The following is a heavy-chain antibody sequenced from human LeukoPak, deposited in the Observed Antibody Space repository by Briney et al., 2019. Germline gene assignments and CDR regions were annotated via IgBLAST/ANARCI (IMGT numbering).Heavy chain of an antibody. CDR2: ISSSSSYI. CDR3: ARDSAGGAIVVVSAAMRGVDWFDP. D-gene: IGHD2-2*01. V-gene: IGHV3-21*01. CDR1: GFTFSSYS. J-gene: IGHJ5*02. Sequence: GGSLRLSCAASGFTFSSYSMNWVRQAPGKGLEWVSSISSSSSYIYYADSVKGRFTISRDNAKNSLYLQMNSLRAEDTAVYYCARDSAGGAIVVVSAAMRGVDWFDPWGQGTLVTVSS.